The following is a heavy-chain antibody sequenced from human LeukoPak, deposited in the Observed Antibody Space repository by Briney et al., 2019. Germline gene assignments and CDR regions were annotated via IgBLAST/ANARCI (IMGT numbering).Heavy chain of an antibody. Sequence: PSETLSLTCAVYGGSFSGYYWSWLRQPPGKGLEWIGEINHSGSTNYNPSLKSRVTISVDTSKNQFSLKLSSVTAADTAVYYCARGGDSGLEYYYGMDVWGQGTTVTVSS. D-gene: IGHD3-16*01. CDR3: ARGGDSGLEYYYGMDV. V-gene: IGHV4-34*01. CDR2: INHSGST. CDR1: GGSFSGYY. J-gene: IGHJ6*02.